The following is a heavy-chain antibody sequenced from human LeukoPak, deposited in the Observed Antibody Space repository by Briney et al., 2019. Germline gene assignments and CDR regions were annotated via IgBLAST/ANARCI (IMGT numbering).Heavy chain of an antibody. CDR2: INNDGSRT. J-gene: IGHJ4*02. Sequence: GGSLRLSCAASGFTLSNSWMFWVRQPPGKGLKYVSEINNDGSRTSYADSVKGRFTISRDGAENTLFLQMNSLRAEDTAVYFCARGGVSGGFDYWGQGTLVTVSS. D-gene: IGHD3-10*01. V-gene: IGHV3-74*01. CDR3: ARGGVSGGFDY. CDR1: GFTLSNSW.